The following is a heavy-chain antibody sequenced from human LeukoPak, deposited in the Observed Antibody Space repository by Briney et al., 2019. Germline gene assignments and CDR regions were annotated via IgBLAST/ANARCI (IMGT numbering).Heavy chain of an antibody. CDR2: ISPNSGDT. V-gene: IGHV1-2*02. D-gene: IGHD6-13*01. CDR1: GYTFTGYY. CDR3: ARDPGAQILAGTLANDY. Sequence: ASVKVSCKASGYTFTGYYMHWLRQTPGQGLEWMGWISPNSGDTNYAQKFQGRVTMTRVTSISTAYMELRRLRFDDAAVYYCARDPGAQILAGTLANDYWGQGTLVTVSS. J-gene: IGHJ4*02.